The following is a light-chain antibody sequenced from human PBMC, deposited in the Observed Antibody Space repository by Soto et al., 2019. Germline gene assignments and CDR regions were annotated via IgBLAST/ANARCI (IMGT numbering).Light chain of an antibody. J-gene: IGLJ1*01. V-gene: IGLV2-14*01. CDR2: EVS. CDR3: SSYTSNNTYV. Sequence: SSLTQPVSLSGSPGQSLTISCTGTSSDVGGYKYVTWYQQNPGKAPKVLIYEVSSRFSGVSNRFSGYQYGNTASLTISGLQAEDEADYFCSSYTSNNTYVFGSGTKVTVL. CDR1: SSDVGGYKY.